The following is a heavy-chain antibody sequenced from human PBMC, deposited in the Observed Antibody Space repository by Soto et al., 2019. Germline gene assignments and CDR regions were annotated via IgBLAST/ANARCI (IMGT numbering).Heavy chain of an antibody. CDR3: ARGRKAYSSSWYVD. CDR1: GGSFSGYC. V-gene: IGHV4-34*01. D-gene: IGHD6-13*01. Sequence: QVQLQQWGAGLLKPSETLSLNCAVYGGSFSGYCWSWIRQPPGKGLEWIGEINDSGGTNYNPSLKSRVSIPVDTSKNQFSLNLSSVTAADTAVYHCARGRKAYSSSWYVDWGQGTLVTVSS. J-gene: IGHJ4*02. CDR2: INDSGGT.